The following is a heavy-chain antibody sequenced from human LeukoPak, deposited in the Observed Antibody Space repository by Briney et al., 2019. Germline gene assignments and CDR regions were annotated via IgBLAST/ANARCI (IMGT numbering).Heavy chain of an antibody. CDR1: GGSIFIDY. D-gene: IGHD3-9*01. CDR2: IYYSGST. V-gene: IGHV4-59*01. J-gene: IGHJ3*02. Sequence: PSETLSLTCTVSGGSIFIDYWSWIRQPPGKGLEWIGYIYYSGSTNYNPSLKSRVTISLDTSKNQLSLELTSVTAADTALYYCARSTRYNILTGNPPWNGFDIWGPGTMVTVSS. CDR3: ARSTRYNILTGNPPWNGFDI.